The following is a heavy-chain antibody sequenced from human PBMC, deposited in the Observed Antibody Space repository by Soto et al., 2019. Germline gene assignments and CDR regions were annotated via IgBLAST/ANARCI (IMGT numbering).Heavy chain of an antibody. J-gene: IGHJ3*02. D-gene: IGHD4-17*01. Sequence: SETLSLTCTVSGGSISSYYLSWIRQPPGKGLEWIGYIYYSGSTNYNPSLKSRVTISVDTSKNQFSLKLSSVTAADTAVYYCARHHGYGDFYAFDIWGQGTMVTVSS. CDR2: IYYSGST. V-gene: IGHV4-59*08. CDR1: GGSISSYY. CDR3: ARHHGYGDFYAFDI.